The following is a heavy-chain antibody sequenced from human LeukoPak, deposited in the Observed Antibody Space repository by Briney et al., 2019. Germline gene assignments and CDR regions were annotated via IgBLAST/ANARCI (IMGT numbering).Heavy chain of an antibody. CDR2: ISGSGGST. Sequence: PGGSLRLSCAASGFTFSSYATSWVRQAPGKGLEWVSAISGSGGSTYYADSVKGRFTISRDSSKNTLYLQMNSLRAEDTAVYYCAKVGAVVAALYFDYWGQGTLVTVSS. CDR1: GFTFSSYA. V-gene: IGHV3-23*01. CDR3: AKVGAVVAALYFDY. D-gene: IGHD2-15*01. J-gene: IGHJ4*02.